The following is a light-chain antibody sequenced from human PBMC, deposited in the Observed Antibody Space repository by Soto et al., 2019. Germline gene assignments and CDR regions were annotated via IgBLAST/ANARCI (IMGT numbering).Light chain of an antibody. V-gene: IGKV1-5*01. CDR3: QQYNSYPWT. Sequence: DIQMTQSPSTLSASVGDRVTITCRASQSISSWLAWYQQKAGKAPKLLIYDASSLESGVPSRFSGSGSGTEFTLTISSLQHDDVATYYCQQYNSYPWTFGQGTKVEIK. CDR2: DAS. CDR1: QSISSW. J-gene: IGKJ1*01.